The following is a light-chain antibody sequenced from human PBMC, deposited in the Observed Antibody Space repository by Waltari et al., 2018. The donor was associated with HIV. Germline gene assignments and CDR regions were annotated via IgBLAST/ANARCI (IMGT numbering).Light chain of an antibody. CDR1: SSHLGVDSD. V-gene: IGLV1-40*01. CDR3: QSYDSSLSGHV. J-gene: IGLJ1*01. CDR2: GND. Sequence: HSVLPQPPSVSGAPGLRVTISCTGRSSHLGVDSDCHGYQHLPGPSPKLLIYGNDNRPSGVPDRFSGSKSGTSASLAITGLQAEDEAEYYCQSYDSSLSGHVFGSGTKVTVL.